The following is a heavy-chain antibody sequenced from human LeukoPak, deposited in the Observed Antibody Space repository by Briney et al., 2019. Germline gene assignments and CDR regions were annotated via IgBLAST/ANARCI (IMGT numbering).Heavy chain of an antibody. V-gene: IGHV3-7*01. Sequence: EGSLRLSCAASGFTFSSYWMSWIRQAPGKGLKWVANIKQDGSEKYYVDSVKGRFTISRDNAKNSLYLQMNSLRAEDTAVYYCARDRNTKGYCSGGSCYWFDPWGQGTLVTVPS. J-gene: IGHJ5*02. CDR1: GFTFSSYW. CDR3: ARDRNTKGYCSGGSCYWFDP. CDR2: IKQDGSEK. D-gene: IGHD2-15*01.